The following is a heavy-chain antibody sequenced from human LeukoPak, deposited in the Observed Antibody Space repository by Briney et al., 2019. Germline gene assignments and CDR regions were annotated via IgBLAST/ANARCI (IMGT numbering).Heavy chain of an antibody. Sequence: SVKVSCKASGGTFSSYAISWVRQAPGQGLERMGGIIPIFGTANYAQKFQGRVTITTDESTSTAYMELSSLRSEDTAVYYCARVGGSSSWFCLDYWGQGTLVTVSS. CDR1: GGTFSSYA. D-gene: IGHD6-13*01. CDR2: IIPIFGTA. V-gene: IGHV1-69*05. CDR3: ARVGGSSSWFCLDY. J-gene: IGHJ4*02.